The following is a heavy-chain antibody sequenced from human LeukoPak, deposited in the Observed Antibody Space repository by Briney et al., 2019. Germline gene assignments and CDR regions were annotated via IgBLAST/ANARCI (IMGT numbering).Heavy chain of an antibody. CDR3: ARSSGLSFEEY. J-gene: IGHJ4*02. CDR2: VSPYNGNT. V-gene: IGHV1-18*01. CDR1: GYTFTAYG. D-gene: IGHD3-10*01. Sequence: ASVKVSCKASGYTFTAYGIRWVRQAPGQGLEWMGWVSPYNGNTNYAQNLQGRVTMTTDTSTTTAFMEMRSLTSDDTAVYYCARSSGLSFEEYWGQGTLVTVSA.